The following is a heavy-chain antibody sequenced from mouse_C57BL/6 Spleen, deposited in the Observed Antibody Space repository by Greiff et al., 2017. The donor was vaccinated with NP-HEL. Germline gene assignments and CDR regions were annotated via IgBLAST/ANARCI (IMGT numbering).Heavy chain of an antibody. Sequence: VKLQESGAELAKPGASVKLSCKASGYTFTSYWMHWVKQRPGQGLEWIGYINPSSGYTKYNQKFKDQATLTADKSTSTAYMQLSSLTYEDSAVYYCARSEETHSNYLFAYWGQGTLVTVSA. CDR2: INPSSGYT. D-gene: IGHD2-5*01. V-gene: IGHV1-7*01. CDR3: ARSEETHSNYLFAY. CDR1: GYTFTSYW. J-gene: IGHJ3*01.